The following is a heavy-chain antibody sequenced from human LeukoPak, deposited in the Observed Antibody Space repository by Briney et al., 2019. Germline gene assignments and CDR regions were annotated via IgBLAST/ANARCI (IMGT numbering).Heavy chain of an antibody. Sequence: GGSLRLSCAASGFTFSSYAMHWVRQAPGKGLEGVAIISYDGSNKYYADSVKGRFTISRDNSKNTLYLQMNSLRAEDTAVYYCAKARLYSGYEFFDYWGQGTLVTVSS. CDR2: ISYDGSNK. V-gene: IGHV3-30*04. J-gene: IGHJ4*02. CDR1: GFTFSSYA. CDR3: AKARLYSGYEFFDY. D-gene: IGHD5-12*01.